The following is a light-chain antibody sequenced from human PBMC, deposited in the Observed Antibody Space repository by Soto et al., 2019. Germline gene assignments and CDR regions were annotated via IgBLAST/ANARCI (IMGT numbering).Light chain of an antibody. CDR1: QGISSY. V-gene: IGKV1-8*01. Sequence: AIRMTQSPSSLSASTGDRVTITCRASQGISSYLAWYQQKPGKAPKLLIYAAYNLQSGVPSRFSGSGSGTDLTLTISCLQSEDFATYYCQQYYSYPRTLGQGTKVEIK. J-gene: IGKJ1*01. CDR2: AAY. CDR3: QQYYSYPRT.